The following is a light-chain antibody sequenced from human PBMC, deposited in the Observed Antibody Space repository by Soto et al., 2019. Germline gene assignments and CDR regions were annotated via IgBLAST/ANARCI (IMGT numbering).Light chain of an antibody. CDR1: QSISRY. CDR2: AAS. J-gene: IGKJ3*01. V-gene: IGKV1-39*01. Sequence: DIQMTQSPSSLSASVGDRVTITCRASQSISRYLNWYQQKPGRAPKVLIYAASSLQSGVPSRFSGSGSGADFTLTISSLQPEDLATYYCQQSYSTPGFSFGPGTRVDIK. CDR3: QQSYSTPGFS.